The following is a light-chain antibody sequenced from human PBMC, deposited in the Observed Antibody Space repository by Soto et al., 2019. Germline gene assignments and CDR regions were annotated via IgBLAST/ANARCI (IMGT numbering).Light chain of an antibody. CDR2: GTT. V-gene: IGLV1-40*01. J-gene: IGLJ2*01. CDR1: SSNIGAGYD. Sequence: QSVPTQPPSVSGAPGQRVTISCTGSSSNIGAGYDVHWYQHLPGTAPKLLIYGTTNRPSGVPDRFSASRSGASASLAITGLQAEDEADYYCQSYDNSLSVTVIFGGGTKLTVL. CDR3: QSYDNSLSVTVI.